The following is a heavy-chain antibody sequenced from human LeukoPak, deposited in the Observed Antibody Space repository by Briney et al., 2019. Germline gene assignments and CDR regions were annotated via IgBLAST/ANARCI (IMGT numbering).Heavy chain of an antibody. CDR3: ARSSRPYGHFDY. CDR2: IHYSGST. D-gene: IGHD3-10*01. Sequence: SETLSLTCTVSGVSISSSTYYWGWIRQPPGRGLDWIGSIHYSGSTYYNPSLKSGVTISVDTSKNQFSLKLSSVTAADTAVYYCARSSRPYGHFDYWGQGTLVSVSS. CDR1: GVSISSSTYY. V-gene: IGHV4-39*07. J-gene: IGHJ4*02.